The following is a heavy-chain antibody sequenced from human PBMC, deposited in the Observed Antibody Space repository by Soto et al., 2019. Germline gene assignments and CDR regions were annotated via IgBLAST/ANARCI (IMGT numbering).Heavy chain of an antibody. J-gene: IGHJ3*02. V-gene: IGHV4-4*02. Sequence: PSETLSLTCAVSGGSISSSNWWSWVRQPPGKGLEWIGEIYHSGSTNYNPSLKSRVTISVDKSKNQFSLKLSSVTAADTAVYYCARTPQGGGRAFDIWGQGKMVTVSS. CDR3: ARTPQGGGRAFDI. CDR2: IYHSGST. D-gene: IGHD3-16*01. CDR1: GGSISSSNW.